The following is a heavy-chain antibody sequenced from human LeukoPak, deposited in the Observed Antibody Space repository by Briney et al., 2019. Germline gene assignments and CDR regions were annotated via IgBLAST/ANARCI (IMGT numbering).Heavy chain of an antibody. J-gene: IGHJ4*02. V-gene: IGHV1-8*01. Sequence: GASVKVSCKASGYTFTSYDINWVRQATGQGLEWMGWMNPNSGNTGYAQKLQGRVTMTTDTSTSTAYMELRSLRSDDTAVYYCARAVAEAHDILTGYDYWGQGTLVTVSS. CDR2: MNPNSGNT. CDR3: ARAVAEAHDILTGYDY. CDR1: GYTFTSYD. D-gene: IGHD3-9*01.